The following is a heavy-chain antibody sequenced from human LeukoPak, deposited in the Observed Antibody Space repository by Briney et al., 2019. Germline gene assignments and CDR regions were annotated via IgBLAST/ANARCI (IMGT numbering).Heavy chain of an antibody. CDR2: INSDGSST. Sequence: PGGSLRLSCAASGFTFSIYWMHWVRQAPGKGLVWVSRINSDGSSTSYADSVKGRFTISRDIAKNTLYLQMNSLRAEDTAVYYCSRGESGHHFDSWGQGALVTVSS. CDR3: SRGESGHHFDS. CDR1: GFTFSIYW. J-gene: IGHJ4*02. D-gene: IGHD5-12*01. V-gene: IGHV3-74*01.